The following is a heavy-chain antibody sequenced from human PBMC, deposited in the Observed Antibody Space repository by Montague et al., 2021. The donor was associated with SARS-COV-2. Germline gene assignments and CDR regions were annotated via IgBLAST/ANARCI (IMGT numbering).Heavy chain of an antibody. Sequence: SETLSLTCTVSGGSVISDTYFWGWIRQPPGKGLEWIAYIYDSDTTNNNPSFWSRVSMSSDRSKNQFSLKLTSVTPADTAVYYCARAANILSGFSNYPFEYWGQGILVTVSS. D-gene: IGHD3-9*01. CDR3: ARAANILSGFSNYPFEY. CDR1: GGSVISDTYF. V-gene: IGHV4-61*01. CDR2: IYDSDTT. J-gene: IGHJ4*02.